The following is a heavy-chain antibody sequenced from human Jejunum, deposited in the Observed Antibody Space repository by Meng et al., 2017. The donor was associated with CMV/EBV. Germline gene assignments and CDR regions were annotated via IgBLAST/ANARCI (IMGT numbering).Heavy chain of an antibody. J-gene: IGHJ6*02. V-gene: IGHV3-20*03. CDR2: INDNGAGT. D-gene: IGHD3-22*01. CDR3: ARAQGYYDSSGYYNSYYYYGMDV. Sequence: WVRQAPGKGLEWVAGINDNGAGTGYADSVKGRFPISRDNAKNSLYLQMNSLRAEDTALYYCARAQGYYDSSGYYNSYYYYGMDVWGQGTTVTVSS.